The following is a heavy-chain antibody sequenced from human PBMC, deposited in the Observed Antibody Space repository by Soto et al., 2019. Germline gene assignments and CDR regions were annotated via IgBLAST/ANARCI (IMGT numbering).Heavy chain of an antibody. CDR2: IYPDDSDI. CDR1: GYSFNTYW. CDR3: ARRTGLLYSD. D-gene: IGHD2-21*01. Sequence: PGESLKISCKGSGYSFNTYWIGWVRQMPGKGLEWMGVIYPDDSDIRYSPSFQGQVTISADMSISTAYLQWSSLKASDSGIYYCARRTGLLYSDWGQGTLVTVSS. J-gene: IGHJ4*02. V-gene: IGHV5-51*01.